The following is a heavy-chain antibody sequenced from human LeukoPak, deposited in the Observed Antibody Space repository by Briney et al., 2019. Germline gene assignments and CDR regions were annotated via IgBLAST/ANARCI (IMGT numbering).Heavy chain of an antibody. D-gene: IGHD4-17*01. CDR1: GFLFGSHA. J-gene: IGHJ4*02. CDR3: AKVYRLSSGEYIVYLDG. Sequence: GGSLKLSCAASGFLFGSHAMHWVRQAPGKGLDWVASIRPSGDSTSYADSVKDRFTISRDNSKSTLYLQMNSLRVGDSALYYCAKVYRLSSGEYIVYLDGWGQGGLVTVSS. CDR2: IRPSGDST. V-gene: IGHV3-23*01.